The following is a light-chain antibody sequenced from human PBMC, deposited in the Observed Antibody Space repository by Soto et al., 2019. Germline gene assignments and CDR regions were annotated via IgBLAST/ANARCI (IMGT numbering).Light chain of an antibody. CDR3: CSYAGGYTHAV. CDR1: SSDVGTYNY. J-gene: IGLJ2*01. Sequence: ALNRPLSVFRPPGQSVSIYCSGTSSDVGTYNYVSWYQQHPGKAPKLMIYDVSKRPSGVPDRFSGSKSGNTASLTISGLQAEDEADYYCCSYAGGYTHAVFGGGTKVNVL. V-gene: IGLV2-11*01. CDR2: DVS.